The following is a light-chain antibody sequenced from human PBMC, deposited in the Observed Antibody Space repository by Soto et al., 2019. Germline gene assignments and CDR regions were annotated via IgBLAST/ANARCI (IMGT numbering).Light chain of an antibody. J-gene: IGKJ2*01. CDR2: GAS. V-gene: IGKV3-15*01. CDR3: QQYNNWPPT. Sequence: EIVMTQSPATLSVSPGERATLSCRASQSVSSNLAWYQQKPGQAPRLLIYGASTRATGIPARFSGSGSGTELPLTISSLQSEDFAVYYCQQYNNWPPTFGQGNKLEIK. CDR1: QSVSSN.